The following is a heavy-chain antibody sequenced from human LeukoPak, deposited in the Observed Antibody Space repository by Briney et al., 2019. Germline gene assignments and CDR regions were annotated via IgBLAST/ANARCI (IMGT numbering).Heavy chain of an antibody. CDR3: ARVQLGAGSWYYERTPYGMDV. D-gene: IGHD6-13*01. J-gene: IGHJ6*02. Sequence: SQTLSLTCAVSGGSISSGGYSWSWIRQPPGKGLEWIGYIYHSGSTYYNPSLKSRVTISVDRSKNQFSLKLSSVTAADTAVYYCARVQLGAGSWYYERTPYGMDVWGQGTTVTVSS. CDR1: GGSISSGGYS. CDR2: IYHSGST. V-gene: IGHV4-30-2*01.